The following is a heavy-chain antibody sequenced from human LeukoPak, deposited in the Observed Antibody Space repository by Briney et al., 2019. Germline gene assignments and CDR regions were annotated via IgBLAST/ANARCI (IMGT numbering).Heavy chain of an antibody. CDR2: IYHSGST. CDR3: ASITIFGVVPHY. Sequence: SETLSLTCTISGGSISSGGYYWSWIRQPPGKGLEWIGYIYHSGSTYYNPSLKSRVTISVDRSKNQFSLKLSSVTAADTAVYYCASITIFGVVPHYWGQGTLVTVSS. D-gene: IGHD3-3*01. CDR1: GGSISSGGYY. J-gene: IGHJ4*02. V-gene: IGHV4-30-2*01.